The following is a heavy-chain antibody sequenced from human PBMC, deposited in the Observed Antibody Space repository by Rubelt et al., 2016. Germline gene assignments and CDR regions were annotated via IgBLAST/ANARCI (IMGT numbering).Heavy chain of an antibody. CDR3: AGYSSSYNWFDP. Sequence: QLQLQESGPGLVKPSETLSLTCTVSGGSISSSSYYWGWIRQPPGKGLEWIGSIYYSGSTYSNPSLKSRVTISADTSKNQFCRKLSCVTAADTAVYYCAGYSSSYNWFDPWGQGTLVTVSS. J-gene: IGHJ5*02. CDR1: GGSISSSSYY. CDR2: IYYSGST. V-gene: IGHV4-39*01. D-gene: IGHD6-13*01.